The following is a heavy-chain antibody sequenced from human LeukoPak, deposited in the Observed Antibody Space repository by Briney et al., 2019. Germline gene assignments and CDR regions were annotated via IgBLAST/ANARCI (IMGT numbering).Heavy chain of an antibody. CDR1: GFTFSSYS. V-gene: IGHV3-21*01. D-gene: IGHD6-13*01. J-gene: IGHJ4*02. Sequence: PGGSLRLSCAASGFTFSSYSMNWVRQAPGKGLEWASSISSSSSYIYYADSVKGRFTISRDNAKNSLYLQMNSLRAEDTAVYYCARDYSSSWYDYFDYWGQGTLVTVSS. CDR3: ARDYSSSWYDYFDY. CDR2: ISSSSSYI.